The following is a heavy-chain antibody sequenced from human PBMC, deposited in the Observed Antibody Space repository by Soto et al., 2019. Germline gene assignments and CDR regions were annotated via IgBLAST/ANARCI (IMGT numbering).Heavy chain of an antibody. CDR3: AKDRRIAYYYMDV. CDR2: ISYDGNKR. J-gene: IGHJ6*03. D-gene: IGHD2-15*01. Sequence: QVQLVESGGGVVQPGGSLTLSCAASGFIFSNFGMHWVRQAPGKGLEWLAVISYDGNKRYYSDSVKGQFTISRDNSDNTLYLQMNTLKADDTAVYFCAKDRRIAYYYMDVWGRGSTVTVSS. CDR1: GFIFSNFG. V-gene: IGHV3-30*18.